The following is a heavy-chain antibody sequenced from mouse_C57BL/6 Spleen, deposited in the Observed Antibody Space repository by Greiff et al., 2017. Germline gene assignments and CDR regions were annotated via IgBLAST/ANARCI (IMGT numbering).Heavy chain of an antibody. CDR1: GYTFTDYN. J-gene: IGHJ2*01. CDR3: ANGITTVVDY. CDR2: IDPNNGGN. V-gene: IGHV1-22*01. D-gene: IGHD1-1*01. Sequence: EVQLQQSGPELVKPGASVKMSCKASGYTFTDYNMHWVKPSHGKSLEWIGYIDPNNGGNSYTQKFKGKATLTVHTSSSTAYMELRGLTAEDSAVYYCANGITTVVDYWGQGTTLTVST.